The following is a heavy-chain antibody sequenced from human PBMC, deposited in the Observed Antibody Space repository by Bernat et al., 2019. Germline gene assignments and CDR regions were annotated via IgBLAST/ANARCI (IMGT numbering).Heavy chain of an antibody. CDR1: GFTFSDYY. Sequence: QVQLVESGGGLVKPGGSLRLSCAASGFTFSDYYMSWIRQAPGKGLEGVSYISSSSSYTNYADSVKGRFTISRDNAKNSLYLQMNSLRAEDTAVYYCAGDYYGSANEGGNYGMDVWGQGTTVTVSS. V-gene: IGHV3-11*05. CDR2: ISSSSSYT. CDR3: AGDYYGSANEGGNYGMDV. J-gene: IGHJ6*02. D-gene: IGHD3-10*01.